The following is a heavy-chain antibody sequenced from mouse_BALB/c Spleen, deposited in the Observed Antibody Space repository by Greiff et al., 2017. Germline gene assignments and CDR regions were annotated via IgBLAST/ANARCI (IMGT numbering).Heavy chain of an antibody. CDR3: TRPVITTVVATDAMDY. Sequence: VQLVESGAELVRPGASVTLSCKASGYTFTDYEMHWVKQTPVHGLEWIGAIDPETGGTAYNQKFKGKATLTADKSSSTAYMELRSLTSEDSAVYYCTRPVITTVVATDAMDYWGQGTSVTVSS. J-gene: IGHJ4*01. V-gene: IGHV1-15*01. CDR2: IDPETGGT. D-gene: IGHD1-1*01. CDR1: GYTFTDYE.